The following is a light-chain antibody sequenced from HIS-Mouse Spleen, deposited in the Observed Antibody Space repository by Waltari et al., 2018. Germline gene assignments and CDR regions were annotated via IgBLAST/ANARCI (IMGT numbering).Light chain of an antibody. Sequence: DIQLTQSPSFLSASVGNNITITCRASQGISSYLAWYQQKPGKAPKLLIYAASTLQSGVPSRFSGSGSGTEFTLTISSLQPEDFATYYCQQLNSYPPTFGQGTKVEIK. V-gene: IGKV1-9*01. CDR1: QGISSY. J-gene: IGKJ1*01. CDR3: QQLNSYPPT. CDR2: AAS.